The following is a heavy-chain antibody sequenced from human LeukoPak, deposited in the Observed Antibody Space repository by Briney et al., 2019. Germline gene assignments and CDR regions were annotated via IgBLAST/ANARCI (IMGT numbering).Heavy chain of an antibody. CDR2: IYYSGST. V-gene: IGHV4-30-4*08. D-gene: IGHD6-6*01. CDR1: GGSISSGDYY. J-gene: IGHJ3*02. Sequence: PSETLSLTCTVSGGSISSGDYYWSWIRQPPGKGLEWIGYIYYSGSTYYNPSLKSRVTISVDTSKNQFSLKLSSVTAADTAVYYCARMRIAARPGAFDIWGQGTMVTVSS. CDR3: ARMRIAARPGAFDI.